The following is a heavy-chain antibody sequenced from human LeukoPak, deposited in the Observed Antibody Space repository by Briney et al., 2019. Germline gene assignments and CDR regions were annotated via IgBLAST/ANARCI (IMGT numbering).Heavy chain of an antibody. CDR3: ARGTVLWFGEFHYYYYGMDV. CDR1: GFTFSSYA. D-gene: IGHD3-10*01. CDR2: ISGSGGST. Sequence: GGSLRLSCAASGFTFSSYAMSWVRQAPGKGLEWVSAISGSGGSTYYADSVKGRFTISRDNSKNTLYLQMNSLRAEDTAVYYCARGTVLWFGEFHYYYYGMDVWGQGTTVTVSS. J-gene: IGHJ6*02. V-gene: IGHV3-23*01.